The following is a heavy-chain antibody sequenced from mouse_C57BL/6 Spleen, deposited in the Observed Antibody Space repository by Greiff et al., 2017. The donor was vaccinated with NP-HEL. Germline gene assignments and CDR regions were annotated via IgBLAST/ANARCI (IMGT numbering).Heavy chain of an antibody. J-gene: IGHJ1*03. Sequence: EVMLVESGPELVKPGASVKIPCKASGYTFTDYNMDWVKQSHGKSLEWIGDINPNNGGTIYNQKFKGKATLTVDKSSSTAYMELRSLTSEDTAVYYCARGPSYYGSIYWYFDVWGTGTTVTVSS. D-gene: IGHD1-1*01. CDR2: INPNNGGT. CDR3: ARGPSYYGSIYWYFDV. V-gene: IGHV1-18*01. CDR1: GYTFTDYN.